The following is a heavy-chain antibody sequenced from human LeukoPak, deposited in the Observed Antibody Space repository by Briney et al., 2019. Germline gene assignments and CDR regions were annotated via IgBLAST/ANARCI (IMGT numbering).Heavy chain of an antibody. CDR1: GYSISSGYY. CDR3: ARDCSSTTCYTRPFDP. J-gene: IGHJ5*02. D-gene: IGHD2-2*02. CDR2: IYHSGST. V-gene: IGHV4-38-2*02. Sequence: SETLSLTCTVSGYSISSGYYWGWIRQPPGKGLEWIGSIYHSGSTYYNPSLKSRVTISGDTSKNQFSLNLSSVTATDTAVYYCARDCSSTTCYTRPFDPWGQGTLVTVSS.